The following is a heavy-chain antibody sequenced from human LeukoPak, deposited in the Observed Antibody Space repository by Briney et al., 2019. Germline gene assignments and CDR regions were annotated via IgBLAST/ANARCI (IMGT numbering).Heavy chain of an antibody. V-gene: IGHV3-23*01. Sequence: PGGSLRLSCAASGFTFSSYAMSWLRQAPVKGLEWVSTIRGSGGGTYYADSVKGRFTISRDNSKNTLYLQMNSLRDEDTALYYCAKAGIGVVGYFDYWGQGTLVTVSS. J-gene: IGHJ4*02. D-gene: IGHD6-19*01. CDR3: AKAGIGVVGYFDY. CDR1: GFTFSSYA. CDR2: IRGSGGGT.